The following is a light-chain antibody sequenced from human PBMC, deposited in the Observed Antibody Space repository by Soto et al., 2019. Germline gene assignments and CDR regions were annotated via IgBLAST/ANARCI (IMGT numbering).Light chain of an antibody. J-gene: IGKJ3*01. Sequence: DIQMTQSPSSLSASVGDRVTITCRASQDIGGWLAWFQQKPGKAPKLLIYDASNLQSGVPPRFSGSRSGTDFTLTISSLQPEDCATYYCQQAYGRPFTFGPGTKVDIK. CDR3: QQAYGRPFT. CDR1: QDIGGW. CDR2: DAS. V-gene: IGKV1-12*01.